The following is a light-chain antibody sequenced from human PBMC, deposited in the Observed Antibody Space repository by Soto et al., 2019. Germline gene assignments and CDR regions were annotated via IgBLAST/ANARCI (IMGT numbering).Light chain of an antibody. Sequence: QSVLTQPPSASGTPGQRVTISCSGSSSNIGSNTVNWYQQLPGTAPKLLIYSNNQRPSGVPDRFSGYKSGTSASLAISGLQSEDEADYYCAAWDDSLNGPVFGGGTPLTVL. J-gene: IGLJ7*01. CDR2: SNN. V-gene: IGLV1-44*01. CDR3: AAWDDSLNGPV. CDR1: SSNIGSNT.